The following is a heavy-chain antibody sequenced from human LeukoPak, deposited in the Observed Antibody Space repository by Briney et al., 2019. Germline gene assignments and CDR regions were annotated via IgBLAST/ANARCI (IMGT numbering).Heavy chain of an antibody. CDR1: GGSFSGYY. V-gene: IGHV4-34*01. CDR2: INHSGST. J-gene: IGHJ4*02. D-gene: IGHD3-9*01. CDR3: ARAYKLRYFDWLLPFDY. Sequence: SETLSLTCAVYGGSFSGYYWSWIRQPPGKGLEWIGEINHSGSTNYNPSLKSRVTISVDTSKNQFSLKLSSVTAADTAVYYCARAYKLRYFDWLLPFDYWGQGTLVTVSS.